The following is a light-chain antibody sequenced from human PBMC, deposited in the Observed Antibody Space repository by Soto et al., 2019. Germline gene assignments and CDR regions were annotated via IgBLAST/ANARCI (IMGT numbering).Light chain of an antibody. J-gene: IGLJ1*01. Sequence: QSVLTQPLSASASPGQRVTISCSGGSSNIGSNTVAWYQHLPGTAPPRLIFTAGQRPSGVPGRFSGSKSGTSASLAISWLQSEDEGDYFCSAWDNSLNGYVFGPGTKLTVL. V-gene: IGLV1-44*01. CDR3: SAWDNSLNGYV. CDR2: TAG. CDR1: SSNIGSNT.